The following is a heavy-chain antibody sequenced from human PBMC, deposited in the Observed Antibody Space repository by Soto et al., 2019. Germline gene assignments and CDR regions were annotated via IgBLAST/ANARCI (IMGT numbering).Heavy chain of an antibody. J-gene: IGHJ4*02. Sequence: GGSLRLSCAASGFTFSSYSMNWVRQAPGKGLEWVSYISSSSSTIYYADSVKGRFTISRDNAKNSLYLQMNSLRAEDTAVYYCARDLAVWNDADGSADYWGQGTLVTVSS. CDR1: GFTFSSYS. D-gene: IGHD1-1*01. CDR3: ARDLAVWNDADGSADY. CDR2: ISSSSSTI. V-gene: IGHV3-48*01.